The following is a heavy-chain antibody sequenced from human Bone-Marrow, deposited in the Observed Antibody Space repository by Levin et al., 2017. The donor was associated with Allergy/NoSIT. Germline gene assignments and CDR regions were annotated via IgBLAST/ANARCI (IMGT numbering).Heavy chain of an antibody. CDR1: GFIFSTHG. CDR2: IWHDGSQP. J-gene: IGHJ6*02. Sequence: AGGSLRLSCTASGFIFSTHGMYWVRQAPGKGMEWVAVIWHDGSQPYYRDSVKGRFTISRDNSNNKRYVQRKGLRVEDTAGYHCARECADKHFWSGLCEPSPYYYRGMDFWGQGTTVTVSS. D-gene: IGHD3-3*02. CDR3: ARECADKHFWSGLCEPSPYYYRGMDF. V-gene: IGHV3-33*07.